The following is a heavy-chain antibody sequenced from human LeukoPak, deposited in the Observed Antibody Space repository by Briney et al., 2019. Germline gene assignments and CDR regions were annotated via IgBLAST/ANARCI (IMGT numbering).Heavy chain of an antibody. Sequence: GASVKVSCKASGYTFTSYGITWVRQAPGQGLEWMGSISAYNGDTNYAQRLQGRVSMTTDTSTSTAYMELRSLRSDDTAVYYCARFFEANNYYDYDYWGQGTLVTVSS. CDR1: GYTFTSYG. D-gene: IGHD3-16*01. CDR3: ARFFEANNYYDYDY. V-gene: IGHV1-18*01. J-gene: IGHJ4*02. CDR2: ISAYNGDT.